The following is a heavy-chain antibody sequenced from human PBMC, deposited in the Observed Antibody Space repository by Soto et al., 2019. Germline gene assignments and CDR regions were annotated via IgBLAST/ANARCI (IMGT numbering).Heavy chain of an antibody. V-gene: IGHV3-23*01. Sequence: VGSLRLSCAASGFTFSSYAMSWVRHAPGKGLEWVSAISGSGGSTYYADSVKGRFTISRDNSKNTLYLQMNSLRAEDTAVYYCAKDHYYYDRSGYYHDYWGQGTLVTVSS. CDR1: GFTFSSYA. D-gene: IGHD3-22*01. CDR3: AKDHYYYDRSGYYHDY. CDR2: ISGSGGST. J-gene: IGHJ4*02.